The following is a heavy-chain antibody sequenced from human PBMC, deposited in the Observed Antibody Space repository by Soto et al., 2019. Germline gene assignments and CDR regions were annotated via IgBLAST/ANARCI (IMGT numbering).Heavy chain of an antibody. CDR2: INPNSGGT. CDR3: ARVRIYADESGRPFEF. Sequence: ASVKVSCKASGYTFTGYYMHWVRQAPGQGLEWMGWINPNSGGTNYAQKFQGWVTMTRDTSISTAYMELSRLRSDDTAVYYCARVRIYADESGRPFEFWGQGTVVTVSS. D-gene: IGHD2-8*01. V-gene: IGHV1-2*04. J-gene: IGHJ3*01. CDR1: GYTFTGYY.